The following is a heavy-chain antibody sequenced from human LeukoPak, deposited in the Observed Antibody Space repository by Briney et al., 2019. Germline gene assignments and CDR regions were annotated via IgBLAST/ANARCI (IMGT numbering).Heavy chain of an antibody. D-gene: IGHD3-22*01. CDR2: IAYDGGNK. V-gene: IGHV3-30-3*01. Sequence: EGSLRLSCAASGFTFSSYAIHWVRQAPGKGLEWVAVIAYDGGNKYYADSVKGRFTISRDNSKNTLFLQMNSLRAEDTAVYYCARDSSPWYYYDRSGSNGFDPWGQGTLVTVSS. CDR3: ARDSSPWYYYDRSGSNGFDP. CDR1: GFTFSSYA. J-gene: IGHJ5*02.